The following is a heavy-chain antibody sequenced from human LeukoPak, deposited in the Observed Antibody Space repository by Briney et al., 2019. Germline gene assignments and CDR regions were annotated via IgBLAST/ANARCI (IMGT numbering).Heavy chain of an antibody. CDR1: GGSFSGYY. CDR2: IYSSGST. Sequence: SETLSLTCAVYGGSFSGYYWSWIRQPPGKGLEWIGSIYSSGSTYYNPSLKSRVTISVDTSKNQFSLKLNSMTAADTAVYYCARSKGLDYFDYWGQGALVTVSS. V-gene: IGHV4-34*01. CDR3: ARSKGLDYFDY. J-gene: IGHJ4*02. D-gene: IGHD2-21*01.